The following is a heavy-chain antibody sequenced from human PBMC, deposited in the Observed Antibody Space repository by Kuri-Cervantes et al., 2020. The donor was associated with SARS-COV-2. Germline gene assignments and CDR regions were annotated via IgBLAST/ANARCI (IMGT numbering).Heavy chain of an antibody. D-gene: IGHD5-18*01. J-gene: IGHJ4*02. V-gene: IGHV3-33*01. CDR3: SRGGYRYDKPGVYFDY. CDR2: IWSDGSNK. CDR1: GFIFSDYG. Sequence: GESLKISCPTSGFIFSDYGMHWVRQAPGKGLEWVAVIWSDGSNKYYADSVKGRFTISRDNSKNTLYLQMNSLRPEDTAIYFCSRGGYRYDKPGVYFDYWGQGTLVTVSS.